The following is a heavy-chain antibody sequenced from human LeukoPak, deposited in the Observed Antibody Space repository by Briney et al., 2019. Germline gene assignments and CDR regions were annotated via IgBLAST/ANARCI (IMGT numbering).Heavy chain of an antibody. Sequence: PGTSLRLSCAASGFTFSSNAIHSVRQAPRKGLEWVAEISYDGGNTYYADSVKGRFTISRDNSKNPLYLQMNSLRAEDTAVYYWAKEGTGIHFDYWGQGTLVTVSS. V-gene: IGHV3-30-3*01. CDR1: GFTFSSNA. CDR2: ISYDGGNT. D-gene: IGHD1-1*01. CDR3: AKEGTGIHFDY. J-gene: IGHJ4*02.